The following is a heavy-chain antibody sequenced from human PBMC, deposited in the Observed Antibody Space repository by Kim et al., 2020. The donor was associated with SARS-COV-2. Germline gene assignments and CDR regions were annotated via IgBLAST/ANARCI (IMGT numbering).Heavy chain of an antibody. CDR3: AREVGIFDY. D-gene: IGHD1-26*01. V-gene: IGHV4-30-2*05. CDR2: GST. J-gene: IGHJ4*02. Sequence: GSTYYNPSLKSRVTISVDTSKNQFSLKLSSVTAADTAVYYCAREVGIFDYWGQGTLVTVSS.